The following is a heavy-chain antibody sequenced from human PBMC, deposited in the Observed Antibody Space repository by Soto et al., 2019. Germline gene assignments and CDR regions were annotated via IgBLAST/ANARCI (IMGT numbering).Heavy chain of an antibody. V-gene: IGHV3-7*01. Sequence: EVQLVESGGGLVQPGGSLRLSCAASGFTFSSYWMSWVRQAPGKGLEWVANIKQDGSEKYYVDSVKGRFTIPRDNAKNSLYLQMNSLRAEDTAVYYCARDPNIVLVPAALRSYYYYYGMDVWGQGTTVTVSS. J-gene: IGHJ6*02. CDR2: IKQDGSEK. CDR3: ARDPNIVLVPAALRSYYYYYGMDV. CDR1: GFTFSSYW. D-gene: IGHD2-2*01.